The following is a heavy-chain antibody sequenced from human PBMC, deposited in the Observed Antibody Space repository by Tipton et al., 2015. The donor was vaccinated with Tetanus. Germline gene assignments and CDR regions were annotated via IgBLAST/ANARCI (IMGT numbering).Heavy chain of an antibody. CDR3: AIHDRGPDYYGSGSYYGDWYFDL. J-gene: IGHJ2*01. V-gene: IGHV4-39*01. Sequence: TLSLTCTVSGGSISSSSYYWGWIRQPPGNGLEWIGSIYYSGSTYYNPSLKSRVTISVDTSKNQFSLKLSSVPAADTAVHYCAIHDRGPDYYGSGSYYGDWYFDLWGRGTLVTVSS. D-gene: IGHD3-10*01. CDR1: GGSISSSSYY. CDR2: IYYSGST.